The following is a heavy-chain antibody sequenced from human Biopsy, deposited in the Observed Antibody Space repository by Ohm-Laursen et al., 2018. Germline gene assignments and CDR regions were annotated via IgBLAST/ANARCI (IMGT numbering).Heavy chain of an antibody. J-gene: IGHJ6*02. D-gene: IGHD3-16*02. CDR2: IYQDGSEK. V-gene: IGHV3-7*01. Sequence: SLRLSCTASGFMFSSYWMNWVRQAPGKGLEWVANIYQDGSEKYYVDSVKGRFTISRDNTKNSLYLQMNSLRAEDTAVYYCAREGSCADYRYPYYYGMDVWGPGTTVIVSS. CDR1: GFMFSSYW. CDR3: AREGSCADYRYPYYYGMDV.